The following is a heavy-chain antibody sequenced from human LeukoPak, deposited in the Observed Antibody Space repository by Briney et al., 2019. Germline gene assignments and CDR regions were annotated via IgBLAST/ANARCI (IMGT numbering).Heavy chain of an antibody. D-gene: IGHD6-13*01. CDR2: VLGGGGAT. J-gene: IGHJ4*02. Sequence: RGSLRPSCAASGFSFNNNAMDWVRQAPGKGLEWVSGVLGGGGATYYADSVKGRFTISRDNSMNTVYLQMTSLTAEDTAVYYCARERGSTNSYPLSIDYWGQGTLVSVSS. V-gene: IGHV3-23*01. CDR3: ARERGSTNSYPLSIDY. CDR1: GFSFNNNA.